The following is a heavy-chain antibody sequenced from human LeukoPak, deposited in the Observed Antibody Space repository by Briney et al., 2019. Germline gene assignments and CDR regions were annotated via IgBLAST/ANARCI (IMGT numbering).Heavy chain of an antibody. Sequence: GASVKVSCKASGGTFSSYAISWVRQAPGQGLGWMGGIIPIFGTANYAQKFQGRVTITADESTSTAYMELSSLRSEDTAVYYCARDHSYYYYGMDVWGQGTTVTVSS. CDR1: GGTFSSYA. CDR3: ARDHSYYYYGMDV. J-gene: IGHJ6*02. CDR2: IIPIFGTA. V-gene: IGHV1-69*13.